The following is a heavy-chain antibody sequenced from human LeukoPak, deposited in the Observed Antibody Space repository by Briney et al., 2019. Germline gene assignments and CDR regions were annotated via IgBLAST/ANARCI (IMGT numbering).Heavy chain of an antibody. V-gene: IGHV4-4*07. CDR2: IYYSGST. J-gene: IGHJ4*02. CDR1: GGSISSYY. D-gene: IGHD5-24*01. CDR3: ARDLGDGYNFDY. Sequence: NTSETLSLTCTVSGGSISSYYWSWIRQPAGKGLEWIGRIYYSGSTNYNPSLKSRVTISVDTSKNQFSLKLSSVTAADTAVYYCARDLGDGYNFDYWGQGTLVTVSS.